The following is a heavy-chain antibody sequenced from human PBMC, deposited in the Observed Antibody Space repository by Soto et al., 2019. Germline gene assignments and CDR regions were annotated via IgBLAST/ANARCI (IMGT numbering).Heavy chain of an antibody. D-gene: IGHD2-8*02. Sequence: QVQLVQSGAEVKKPGASVKVSCKASEYRFTSHTLHWVRQAPGQRPEWMGWIIAGSGNTKYSQNFQGRLTITRDTSASTVYMHLSSLRSEDTAVYYCARLGFCAGDSCYPLDIWGQGTVVIVSS. V-gene: IGHV1-3*01. CDR2: IIAGSGNT. CDR1: EYRFTSHT. CDR3: ARLGFCAGDSCYPLDI. J-gene: IGHJ3*02.